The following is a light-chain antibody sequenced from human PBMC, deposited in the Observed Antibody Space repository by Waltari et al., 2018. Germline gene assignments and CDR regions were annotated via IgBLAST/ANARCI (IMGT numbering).Light chain of an antibody. CDR3: QQHGTLPAT. V-gene: IGKV3-20*01. Sequence: EIVLTQSPGTASLSPGERVTLSCGASQTVGSSSLAWYQQKPGQAPRLVIYRASRRATGIPDMFSGSGSGTDFSLTISRLEPEDFAVYYCQQHGTLPATFGQGTKVEIK. CDR2: RAS. CDR1: QTVGSSS. J-gene: IGKJ1*01.